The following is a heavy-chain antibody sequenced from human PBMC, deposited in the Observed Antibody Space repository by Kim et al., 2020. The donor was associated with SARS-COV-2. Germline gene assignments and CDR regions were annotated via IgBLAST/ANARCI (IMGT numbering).Heavy chain of an antibody. CDR3: AKDGEEVYDSSGYFDY. Sequence: GGSLRLSCAASGFTFDDYTMHWVRQAPGKGLEWVSLISWDGGSTYYADSVKGRFTISRDNSKNSRYLQMNSLRTEDTALYYCAKDGEEVYDSSGYFDYWGQGTLVTVSS. V-gene: IGHV3-43*01. D-gene: IGHD3-22*01. J-gene: IGHJ4*02. CDR2: ISWDGGST. CDR1: GFTFDDYT.